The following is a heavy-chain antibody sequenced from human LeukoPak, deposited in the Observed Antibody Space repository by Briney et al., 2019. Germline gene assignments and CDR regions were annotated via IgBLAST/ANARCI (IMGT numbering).Heavy chain of an antibody. D-gene: IGHD6-6*01. V-gene: IGHV3-30*02. Sequence: RGSLRLSCAASGFTFSSYGMQWVRQAPGKGLGLVSFIRYDGSIKYYVDSVKGRFTISRDNSKNTLYLQMNSLRTEDTAVYYCARDKIAVRPGWFDPWGQGTLVTVSS. CDR1: GFTFSSYG. CDR3: ARDKIAVRPGWFDP. J-gene: IGHJ5*02. CDR2: IRYDGSIK.